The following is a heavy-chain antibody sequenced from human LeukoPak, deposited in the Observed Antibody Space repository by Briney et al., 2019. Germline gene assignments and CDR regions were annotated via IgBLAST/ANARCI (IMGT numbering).Heavy chain of an antibody. J-gene: IGHJ5*02. Sequence: SETLSLTCTVSGGSISSSSYYWGWIRQPPGKGLEWIGSIYYSGSTYYNPSLKSRVTISVDTSKNQFSLKLSSVTAADTAVYYCARLSSSSWHRHNWFDPWGQGTLVTVSS. CDR2: IYYSGST. D-gene: IGHD6-13*01. V-gene: IGHV4-39*01. CDR1: GGSISSSSYY. CDR3: ARLSSSSWHRHNWFDP.